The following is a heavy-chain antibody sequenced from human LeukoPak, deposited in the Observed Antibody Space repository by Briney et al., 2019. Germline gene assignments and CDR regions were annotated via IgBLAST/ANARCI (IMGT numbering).Heavy chain of an antibody. CDR3: AKSPGYYDAYDY. CDR2: ISWNSDNI. Sequence: PGGSLRLSCAASGFTFDDYAMHWVRQAPGKGLEWVSGISWNSDNIGYADSVKGRFTISRDNAKKSLYLQMSSLRAEDTALYYCAKSPGYYDAYDYWGQGTLDTVSS. J-gene: IGHJ4*02. V-gene: IGHV3-9*01. CDR1: GFTFDDYA. D-gene: IGHD3-9*01.